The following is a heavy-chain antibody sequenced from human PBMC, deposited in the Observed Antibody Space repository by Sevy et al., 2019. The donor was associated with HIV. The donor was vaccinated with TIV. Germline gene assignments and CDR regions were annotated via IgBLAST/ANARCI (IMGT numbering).Heavy chain of an antibody. V-gene: IGHV3-7*01. D-gene: IGHD1-26*01. CDR1: GVTFSSYW. CDR3: ARDWGATF. Sequence: GGSLRLTCAASGVTFSSYWMSWVRLAPGKGLEWVANIKQDGSEKYYVDSVKGRFTISRDNAKNSLYLQMNSLRAEDTAVYYCARDWGATFWGQGTLVTVSS. J-gene: IGHJ4*02. CDR2: IKQDGSEK.